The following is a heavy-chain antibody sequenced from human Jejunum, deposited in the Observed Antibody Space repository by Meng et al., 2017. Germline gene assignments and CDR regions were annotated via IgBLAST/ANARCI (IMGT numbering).Heavy chain of an antibody. J-gene: IGHJ6*02. D-gene: IGHD3-22*01. CDR1: GFTFGDYT. CDR2: IRSKAYGGTT. CDR3: TRVPAQGPRPNYYDSSGYSYYFGMDV. V-gene: IGHV3-49*04. Sequence: GESLKISCTASGFTFGDYTMSWVRQAPGKGLEWVGFIRSKAYGGTTEYAASVKGRFTISRDDTKSIAYLQMNSLKTEDTAVYYCTRVPAQGPRPNYYDSSGYSYYFGMDVWGQGTTVTVSS.